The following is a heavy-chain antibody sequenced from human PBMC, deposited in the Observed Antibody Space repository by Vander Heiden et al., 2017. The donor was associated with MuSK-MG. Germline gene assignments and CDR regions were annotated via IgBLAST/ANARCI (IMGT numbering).Heavy chain of an antibody. J-gene: IGHJ4*02. D-gene: IGHD3-16*01. CDR2: IWNDGINK. CDR1: GFPFRKHG. Sequence: QLQLVESGGGVGQPGRVLRLSCAASGFPFRKHGMHQVRQAPGKGLEWLAVIWNDGINKLYADSVKGRFTISSDNSKNTLYLQMSSLGAEDTAVYYCARWGEGAFDYWGQGTLVTVSS. V-gene: IGHV3-33*01. CDR3: ARWGEGAFDY.